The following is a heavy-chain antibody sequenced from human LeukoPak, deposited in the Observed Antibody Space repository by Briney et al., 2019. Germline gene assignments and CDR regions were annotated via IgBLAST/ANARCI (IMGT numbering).Heavy chain of an antibody. D-gene: IGHD3-10*01. CDR2: IYYTGST. CDR1: GGSISTYY. V-gene: IGHV4-59*12. CDR3: ARRAMVRGVIIKFNYYYYMDV. J-gene: IGHJ6*03. Sequence: SETLSLTCTVSGGSISTYYWSWIRQPPGKGLEWIGYIYYTGSTSYNPSLKSRDTISVDTSKNQFSLKLSSVTAADTAVYYCARRAMVRGVIIKFNYYYYMDVWGKGTTVTISS.